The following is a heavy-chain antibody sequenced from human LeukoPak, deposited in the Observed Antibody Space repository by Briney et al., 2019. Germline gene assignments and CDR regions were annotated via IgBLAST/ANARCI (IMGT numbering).Heavy chain of an antibody. D-gene: IGHD1-26*01. V-gene: IGHV1-8*01. CDR2: MNPNSGNT. CDR1: GYTFTSYD. J-gene: IGHJ4*02. Sequence: RASVTVSFKASGYTFTSYDINWVRQATGQGLEWMGWMNPNSGNTGYAQKFQGRVTMTRNTSISTAYMELSSLRSEDTAVYYCARPGWELLWPFDYWGQGTLVTVSS. CDR3: ARPGWELLWPFDY.